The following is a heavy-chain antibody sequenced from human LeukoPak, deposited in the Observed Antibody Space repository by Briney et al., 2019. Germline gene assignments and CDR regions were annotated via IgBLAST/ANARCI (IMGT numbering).Heavy chain of an antibody. D-gene: IGHD1-1*01. CDR1: GGSISSYY. V-gene: IGHV4-59*01. J-gene: IGHJ4*02. CDR2: IYYSGST. CDR3: ARDLELERNRWNYFES. Sequence: SSETLSLTCTVSGGSISSYYWSWIRQPPGKGLECIGYIYYSGSTKYNPSLKSRVTISVDTSKQQFSLRLSSVTAADTAVYYCARDLELERNRWNYFESWGQGALVTVSS.